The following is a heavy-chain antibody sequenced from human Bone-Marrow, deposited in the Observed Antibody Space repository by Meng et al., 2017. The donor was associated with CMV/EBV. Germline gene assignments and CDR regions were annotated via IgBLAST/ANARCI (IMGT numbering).Heavy chain of an antibody. CDR1: GFPFSNYW. V-gene: IGHV3-7*01. CDR3: AKKEYYYDNDKGWFGP. CDR2: IKKDGSEK. J-gene: IGHJ5*02. Sequence: GESLKISCAGSGFPFSNYWMTWVRQAPGKGLEWVANIKKDGSEKYYVEDVKGRFTISRDNAKNALYLQVNSLRAEDTAMYYCAKKEYYYDNDKGWFGPWGQGTLVTVSS. D-gene: IGHD3-22*01.